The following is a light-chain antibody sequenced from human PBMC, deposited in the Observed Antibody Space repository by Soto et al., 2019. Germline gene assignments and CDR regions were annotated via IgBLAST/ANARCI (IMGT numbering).Light chain of an antibody. CDR2: STN. V-gene: IGLV8-61*01. J-gene: IGLJ3*02. Sequence: QTVVTQEPSFSVSPGGTVTLTCGLNSGSVSTSYYPNWCQQTPGQAPRTLIYSTNIRSSGVPDRFSGSILGNKAALTITGAQADDESTYYCVLYLGGGIWVFGGGTK. CDR3: VLYLGGGIWV. CDR1: SGSVSTSYY.